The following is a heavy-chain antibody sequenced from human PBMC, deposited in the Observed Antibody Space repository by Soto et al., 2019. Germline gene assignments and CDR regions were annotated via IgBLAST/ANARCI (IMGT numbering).Heavy chain of an antibody. Sequence: GTLRLSCAASRFTFSDSSKSWVRQAPGKGPEWVGRIKSKTDGGTTDYAAPVKGSFTISRDDSKNTLYLQMKSLQTQDTAVYYCATDGFGGSLFDYWGQGTMVTVSS. J-gene: IGHJ4*02. V-gene: IGHV3-15*01. CDR1: RFTFSDSS. D-gene: IGHD2-15*01. CDR3: ATDGFGGSLFDY. CDR2: IKSKTDGGTT.